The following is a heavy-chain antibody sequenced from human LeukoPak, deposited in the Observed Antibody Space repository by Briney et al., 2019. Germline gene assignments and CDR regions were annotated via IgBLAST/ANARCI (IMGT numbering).Heavy chain of an antibody. J-gene: IGHJ6*02. D-gene: IGHD2-2*01. CDR1: GFTFSSYS. V-gene: IGHV3-48*01. CDR3: ARDSDCSSTSCYVDYYYGMDV. CDR2: ISSSSSTI. Sequence: GGSLRLSCAASGFTFSSYSMNWVRQAPGKGLEWISYISSSSSTIYYADSVKGRFTISRDNAKNSLYLQMNSLRAEDTAVHYCARDSDCSSTSCYVDYYYGMDVWGQGTTVTVSS.